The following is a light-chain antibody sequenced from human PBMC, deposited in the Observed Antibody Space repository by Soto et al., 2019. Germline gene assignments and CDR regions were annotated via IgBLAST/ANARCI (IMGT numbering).Light chain of an antibody. CDR3: NSYAGSKNSGV. Sequence: QSVLTQPPSASGSPGQSVTISCTGTSSDVGDYNYVSWYQQHPGKAPKLIIYEVTKRPSGVPSRFSGSKSANTAYLPVSGLQAEDEADYYCNSYAGSKNSGVFGGGTKLTVL. CDR2: EVT. V-gene: IGLV2-8*01. J-gene: IGLJ3*02. CDR1: SSDVGDYNY.